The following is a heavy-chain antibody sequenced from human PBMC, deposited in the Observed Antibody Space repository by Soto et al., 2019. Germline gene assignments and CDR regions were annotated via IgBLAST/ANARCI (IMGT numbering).Heavy chain of an antibody. V-gene: IGHV6-1*01. CDR2: TYYRSKWYN. Sequence: PSQTLSLTCAISGDSVSSNSAAWNWIRQSPSRGLEWLGRTYYRSKWYNDYAVSVKSRITINPDTSKNQFSLQLNSVTPEDTAVYYCARGGHYGSERDNWFDPWGQGTLVTVSS. CDR1: GDSVSSNSAA. J-gene: IGHJ5*02. D-gene: IGHD3-10*01. CDR3: ARGGHYGSERDNWFDP.